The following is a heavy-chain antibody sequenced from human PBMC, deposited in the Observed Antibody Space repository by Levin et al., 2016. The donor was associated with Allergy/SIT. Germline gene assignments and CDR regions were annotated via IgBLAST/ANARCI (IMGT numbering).Heavy chain of an antibody. V-gene: IGHV2-5*02. J-gene: IGHJ4*02. Sequence: WIRQPPGKALEWPALIYWDDDKRYSPSLKSRLTITRDTSKNEVVLTMTNVDPVDTATYYCAHSRTAVSATYFDFWGQGSLVTVSS. CDR2: IYWDDDK. CDR3: AHSRTAVSATYFDF. D-gene: IGHD6-19*01.